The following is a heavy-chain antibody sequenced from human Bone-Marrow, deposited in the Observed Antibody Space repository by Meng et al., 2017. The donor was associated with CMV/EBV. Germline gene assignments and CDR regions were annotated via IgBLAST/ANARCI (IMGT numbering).Heavy chain of an antibody. CDR3: TTDGGVVVPAAISPFWSGIGGPTIKYYYGMDV. D-gene: IGHD2-2*02. V-gene: IGHV3-15*01. Sequence: GESLKISCAASGFTFSNAWMSWVRQAPGKGLEWVGRIKSKTDGGTTDYAAPVKGRFTISRDDSKNTLYLQMNSLKTEDTAVYYCTTDGGVVVPAAISPFWSGIGGPTIKYYYGMDVWGQGTTVTVSS. CDR1: GFTFSNAW. CDR2: IKSKTDGGTT. J-gene: IGHJ6*02.